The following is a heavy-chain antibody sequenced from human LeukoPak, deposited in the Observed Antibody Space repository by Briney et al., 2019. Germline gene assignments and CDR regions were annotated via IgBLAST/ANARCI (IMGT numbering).Heavy chain of an antibody. V-gene: IGHV1-2*02. CDR2: INPNNGGT. J-gene: IGHJ4*02. Sequence: ASVKVSCKASGYTLTGYYMHWVRQAPGQGLEWMGWINPNNGGTNYAREFQGRVTMTRDTSISTAYMELSRLSSDDTAMYYCARAGFGYLTASYFDYWAREPWSPSPQ. D-gene: IGHD3-9*01. CDR1: GYTLTGYY. CDR3: ARAGFGYLTASYFDY.